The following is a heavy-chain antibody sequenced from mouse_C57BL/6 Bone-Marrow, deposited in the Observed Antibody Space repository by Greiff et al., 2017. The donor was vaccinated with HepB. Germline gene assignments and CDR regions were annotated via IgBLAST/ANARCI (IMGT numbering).Heavy chain of an antibody. J-gene: IGHJ1*03. D-gene: IGHD2-12*01. CDR2: IDPSDSYT. Sequence: VQLQQPGAELVMPGASVKLSCKASGYTFTSYWMHWVKQRPGQGLEWIGEIDPSDSYTTYNQKFKGKSTLTVDKSSSTAYMQLSSLTSEDSAVYYCARRARYFWYFDVWGTGTTVTVSS. CDR1: GYTFTSYW. V-gene: IGHV1-69*01. CDR3: ARRARYFWYFDV.